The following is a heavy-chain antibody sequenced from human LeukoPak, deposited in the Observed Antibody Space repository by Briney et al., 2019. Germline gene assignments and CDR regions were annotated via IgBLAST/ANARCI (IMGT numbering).Heavy chain of an antibody. D-gene: IGHD6-13*01. CDR1: GGSISTYY. CDR3: ASGGRISAANWFDP. J-gene: IGHJ5*02. V-gene: IGHV4-4*07. CDR2: VYPSGRT. Sequence: SETLSPTCTVSGGSISTYYWSWIRQPAGKGLKWIGRVYPSGRTSYNPSLENRVTMSVDTSKKQFSLKLRSVTAADTAVYYCASGGRISAANWFDPWGQGTLVTVSS.